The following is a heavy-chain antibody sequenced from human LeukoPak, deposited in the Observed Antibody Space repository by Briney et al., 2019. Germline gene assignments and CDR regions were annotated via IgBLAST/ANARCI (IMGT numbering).Heavy chain of an antibody. J-gene: IGHJ4*02. CDR1: GFTFDDYA. D-gene: IGHD3-22*01. CDR2: ISGSGGST. CDR3: ARDSSGYTLDY. Sequence: GGSLRLSCAASGFTFDDYAMHWVRQAPGKGLEWVSAISGSGGSTYYADSVKGRFTISRDNSKNTLYLQMNSLRAEDTAVYYCARDSSGYTLDYWGQGTLVTVSS. V-gene: IGHV3-23*01.